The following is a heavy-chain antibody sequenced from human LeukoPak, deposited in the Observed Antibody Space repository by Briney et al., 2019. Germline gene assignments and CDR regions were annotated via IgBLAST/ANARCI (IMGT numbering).Heavy chain of an antibody. Sequence: PGGSLRLSCAASGFTFSSYGMHWVRQAPGKGLEWVAVISYDGSNKYYADSVKGRFTISRDNSKNTLYLQMNSLRAEDTAVYYCARDPKVAAAGKTVYYYGMDVWGQGTTVTVSS. V-gene: IGHV3-30*03. CDR1: GFTFSSYG. J-gene: IGHJ6*02. CDR2: ISYDGSNK. CDR3: ARDPKVAAAGKTVYYYGMDV. D-gene: IGHD6-13*01.